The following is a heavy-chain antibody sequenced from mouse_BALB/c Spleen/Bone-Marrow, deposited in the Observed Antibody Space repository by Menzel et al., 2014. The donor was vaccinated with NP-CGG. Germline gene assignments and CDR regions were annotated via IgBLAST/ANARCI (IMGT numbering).Heavy chain of an antibody. Sequence: VQLQQSGAELVKPGASVKLSCTASGFKFKDTHMHWVKQRPEQGLEWIGRIDPASGDTKYDPKFQGKAAITGDTSSNTAYLQLSSLTSEDTAVYYCSSGYGGTAWFAYWGQGTLVTVSA. J-gene: IGHJ3*01. V-gene: IGHV14-3*02. CDR2: IDPASGDT. CDR3: SSGYGGTAWFAY. D-gene: IGHD1-1*01. CDR1: GFKFKDTH.